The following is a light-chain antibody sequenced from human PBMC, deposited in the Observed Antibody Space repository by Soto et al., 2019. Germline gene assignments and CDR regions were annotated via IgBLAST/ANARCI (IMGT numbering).Light chain of an antibody. Sequence: EIVLTQSPGTLSLSPWERATLSCRASQSVSSPYLAWYQQKPGQAPRLVIYGASSRATGIPDRFSGSGSGTDFTLAISRLEPGDFAVYYCQQYGTSPWTFGQGTKVDIK. J-gene: IGKJ1*01. CDR2: GAS. CDR3: QQYGTSPWT. CDR1: QSVSSPY. V-gene: IGKV3-20*01.